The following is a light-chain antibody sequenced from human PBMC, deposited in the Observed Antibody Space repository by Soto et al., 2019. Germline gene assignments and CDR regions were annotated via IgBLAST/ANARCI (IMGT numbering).Light chain of an antibody. CDR3: QQRSNWRVT. J-gene: IGKJ1*01. CDR1: QSVSSY. Sequence: EIGMNQSPSTLSVSTGERATLSCRASQSVSSYLAWYQQKPGQAPRLLIYDASNRATGIPARFSGSGSGTDFTLTISSLEPEDFAVYYCQQRSNWRVTFGQGTKVDIK. CDR2: DAS. V-gene: IGKV3-11*01.